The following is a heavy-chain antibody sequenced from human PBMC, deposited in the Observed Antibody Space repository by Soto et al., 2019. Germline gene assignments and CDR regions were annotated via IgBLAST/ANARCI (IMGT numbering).Heavy chain of an antibody. CDR1: GFTFSSYA. Sequence: GGSLRLSCAASGFTFSSYAMHWVRQAPGKGLEWVAVISYDGSNKYYADSVKGRFTISRDNSKNTLYLQMNSLRAEDTAVYYCARDLAGSRYSSRGMDVWGQGTTVTVSS. J-gene: IGHJ6*02. CDR3: ARDLAGSRYSSRGMDV. V-gene: IGHV3-30-3*01. CDR2: ISYDGSNK. D-gene: IGHD6-19*01.